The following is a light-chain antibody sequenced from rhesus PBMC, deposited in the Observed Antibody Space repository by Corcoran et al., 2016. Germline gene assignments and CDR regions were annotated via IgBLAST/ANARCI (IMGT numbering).Light chain of an antibody. CDR1: QGITNV. V-gene: IGKV1-21*01. CDR3: QHYYSTPFT. CDR2: KAS. J-gene: IGKJ3*01. Sequence: DIQMTQSPSSLSASVGDRVTITCRASQGITNVLAWYPQKQGETPKLLIYKASSLQSGIPSRFSGSGSGTDLPLTISSLQYADCATYYCQHYYSTPFTFGPGTKLDIK.